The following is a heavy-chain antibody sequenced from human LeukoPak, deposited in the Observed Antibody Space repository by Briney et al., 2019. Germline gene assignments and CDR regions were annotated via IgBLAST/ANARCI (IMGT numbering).Heavy chain of an antibody. Sequence: GGSLRLSCSASGFTFSSYAMHWVRQAPGKGLEYVSAISSNGGSTYYADSVKGRFTISRDSSKRTLYLQMNSLRAEDTAMYYCARESWSDSVAFDIWGLGTMVIVSS. CDR3: ARESWSDSVAFDI. CDR1: GFTFSSYA. J-gene: IGHJ3*02. V-gene: IGHV3-64*04. CDR2: ISSNGGST. D-gene: IGHD3-3*01.